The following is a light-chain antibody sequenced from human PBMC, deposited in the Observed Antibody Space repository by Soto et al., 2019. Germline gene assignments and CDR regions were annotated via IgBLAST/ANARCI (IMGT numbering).Light chain of an antibody. J-gene: IGKJ5*01. CDR2: DAS. CDR1: QSVSSSS. CDR3: HQYNKWPPIT. Sequence: EIVLTQSPGTLSLSPGERATLSCRASQSVSSSSLAWYQQKRGQAPRLLIHDASSRATGIPARFSGSGSGTEFTLTISNLQSGDFAVYYCHQYNKWPPITFGQGTRLEIK. V-gene: IGKV3D-15*01.